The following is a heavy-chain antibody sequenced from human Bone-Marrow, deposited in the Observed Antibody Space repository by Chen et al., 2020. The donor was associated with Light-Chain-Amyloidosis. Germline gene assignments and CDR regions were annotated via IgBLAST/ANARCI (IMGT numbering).Heavy chain of an antibody. CDR1: GFTFSSSA. CDR2: SRGSGGRT. D-gene: IGHD3-22*01. Sequence: EVQLVDSGGGLVQPGGSLRLSCAAPGFTFSSSAMDWVRQAPGKGLGWVSASRGSGGRTYYADSVKGRFTISRDNSKNTIYLQMNSLRAEDAAVYYCAKDRWDDYDSSGYYGYFDYWGQGTLVTVSS. CDR3: AKDRWDDYDSSGYYGYFDY. V-gene: IGHV3-23*04. J-gene: IGHJ4*02.